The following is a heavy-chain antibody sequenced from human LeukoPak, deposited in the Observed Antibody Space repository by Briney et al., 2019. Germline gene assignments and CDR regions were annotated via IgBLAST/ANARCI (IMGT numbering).Heavy chain of an antibody. CDR2: INQDGSEK. V-gene: IGHV3-7*04. CDR1: GFSFSNYW. CDR3: ARLLSSSASCYDF. D-gene: IGHD2-2*01. Sequence: VGSLRLSCAAFGFSFSNYWMSWVRQAPGKGLEWVASINQDGSEKYYVDSVKGRFAISRDNAKNSLYLQMNSLRAEDTAVYYCARLLSSSASCYDFWGQGPLVTASS. J-gene: IGHJ4*02.